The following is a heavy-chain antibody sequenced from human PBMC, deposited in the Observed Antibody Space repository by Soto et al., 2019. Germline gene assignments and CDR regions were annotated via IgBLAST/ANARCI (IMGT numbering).Heavy chain of an antibody. CDR1: GFTFSNYA. V-gene: IGHV3-23*01. J-gene: IGHJ4*02. CDR2: IRETGNT. CDR3: AKQQMGVIRALDY. Sequence: EVQILQSGGGLEQPGGSLRLSCAASGFTFSNYAMSWIRQAPGKGLEWVSTIRETGNTYYADSVRGRFATYRDNSENALYLQMSSLRSEDTAVYYCAKQQMGVIRALDYWGQGTLVTVSS. D-gene: IGHD1-26*01.